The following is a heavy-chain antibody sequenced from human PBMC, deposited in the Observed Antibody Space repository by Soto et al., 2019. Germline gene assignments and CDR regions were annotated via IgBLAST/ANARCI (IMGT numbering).Heavy chain of an antibody. CDR3: AAPSPSYYDILTGYYRGLGAFDI. CDR1: GFTFTSSA. Sequence: QMQLVQSGPEVKKPGTSVKVSCKASGFTFTSSAVQWVRQARGQRLEWIGWIVVGSGNTNYAQKFQERVTITRDMSTSTAYMELSSLRSEDTAVYYCAAPSPSYYDILTGYYRGLGAFDIWGQGTMVTVSS. V-gene: IGHV1-58*01. CDR2: IVVGSGNT. J-gene: IGHJ3*02. D-gene: IGHD3-9*01.